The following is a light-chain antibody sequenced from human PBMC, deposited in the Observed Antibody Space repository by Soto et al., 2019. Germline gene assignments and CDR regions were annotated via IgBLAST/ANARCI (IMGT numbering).Light chain of an antibody. CDR3: QSYDDSNRWV. V-gene: IGLV6-57*04. CDR1: SGSIARHY. J-gene: IGLJ3*02. CDR2: ENK. Sequence: VTQPHSVSESPGKTVTISCTRSSGSIARHYVQWYQQRPGSAPTTVIYENKQRPSGVPDRFSGSIDSSSNSASLTISGLRTEDEADFYCQSYDDSNRWVFGGGTKLTVL.